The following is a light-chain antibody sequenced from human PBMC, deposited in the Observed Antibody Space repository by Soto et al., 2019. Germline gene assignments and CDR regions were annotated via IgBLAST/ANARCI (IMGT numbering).Light chain of an antibody. V-gene: IGKV3-15*01. Sequence: EIVMTQSPATLSVSPGERATLSCRASQSVSSNLAGYQQKPGQAPRLLLYGASTRATGIPARFSGSGSGTEFTLTISSLQSEDFAVYYCQQYNNWPPRITFGQGTRLEIK. J-gene: IGKJ5*01. CDR3: QQYNNWPPRIT. CDR2: GAS. CDR1: QSVSSN.